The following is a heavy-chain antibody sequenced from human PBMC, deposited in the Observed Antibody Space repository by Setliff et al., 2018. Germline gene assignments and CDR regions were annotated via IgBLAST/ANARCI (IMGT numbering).Heavy chain of an antibody. CDR3: ARHKSNGSGSYPSLYMDV. V-gene: IGHV4-39*01. Sequence: SETLSLTCRVSGGSISSGNYYWGLIRQPPGKGLEWVATIYYSGSTCSNPSLKSRLIISVDAPDNQFSVKLSSVTAADTAVYYCARHKSNGSGSYPSLYMDVWGKGIMVTVSS. J-gene: IGHJ6*03. CDR1: GGSISSGNYY. D-gene: IGHD3-10*01. CDR2: IYYSGST.